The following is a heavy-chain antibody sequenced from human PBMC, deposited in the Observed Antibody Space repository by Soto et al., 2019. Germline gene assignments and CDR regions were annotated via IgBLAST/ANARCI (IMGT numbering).Heavy chain of an antibody. Sequence: QVQLVESGGGVVQPGGSLRLSCAASGFNFSSYCIHWVRQAPGKGLEWVASIRHDGSNAYYADFVKGRFTISRDNSKNTVYVQVNKLSVDDTAVYFGDIDQTDSGGYSDSWGQGTLVTVSS. CDR2: IRHDGSNA. V-gene: IGHV3-30*02. CDR1: GFNFSSYC. D-gene: IGHD3-22*01. J-gene: IGHJ4*02. CDR3: DIDQTDSGGYSDS.